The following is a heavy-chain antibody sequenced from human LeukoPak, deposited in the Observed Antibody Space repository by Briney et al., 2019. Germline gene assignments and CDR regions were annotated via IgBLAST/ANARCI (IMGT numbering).Heavy chain of an antibody. CDR1: GGSITTDY. CDR2: IHYTGIT. D-gene: IGHD1-26*01. J-gene: IGHJ3*02. CDR3: ARESVSGAIMGATYLDI. V-gene: IGHV4-59*01. Sequence: SETLSLTCTVSGGSITTDYWNWIRQSPGKGLEWIGYIHYTGITNYNPSLKSRVTISVDTSKNHFSLKLTSVTAADTAVYYCARESVSGAIMGATYLDIWGQGTSVAVSS.